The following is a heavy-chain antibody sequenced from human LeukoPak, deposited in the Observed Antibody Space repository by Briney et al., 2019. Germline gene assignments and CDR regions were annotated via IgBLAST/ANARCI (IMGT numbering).Heavy chain of an antibody. CDR3: ARGTVAHLYYFDY. Sequence: GRSLRLSCAASGFTFSSYGMHWVRQAPGKGLEGVAVICYDGSNKYYADSVKGRFTISRDNSKNTLYLQMNSLRAEDTAVYYCARGTVAHLYYFDYWGQGTLVTVSS. CDR2: ICYDGSNK. J-gene: IGHJ4*02. CDR1: GFTFSSYG. V-gene: IGHV3-33*08. D-gene: IGHD6-19*01.